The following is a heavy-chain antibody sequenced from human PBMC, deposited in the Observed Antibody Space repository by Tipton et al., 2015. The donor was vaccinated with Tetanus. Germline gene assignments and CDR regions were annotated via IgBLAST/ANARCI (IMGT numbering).Heavy chain of an antibody. CDR2: INPIGGST. J-gene: IGHJ4*02. V-gene: IGHV1-46*01. CDR3: ARAAGGGRRINGPAGIDY. CDR1: GYTLTSYH. Sequence: QSGAEVKKPGASVKVSCKASGYTLTSYHMHWVRQAPGQGLEWMGIINPIGGSTSYEQKFQGKITMTGDTSTSTVYMDLNSLRSGDTAVYYWARAAGGGRRINGPAGIDYWGQGTLVTVSS. D-gene: IGHD1-20*01.